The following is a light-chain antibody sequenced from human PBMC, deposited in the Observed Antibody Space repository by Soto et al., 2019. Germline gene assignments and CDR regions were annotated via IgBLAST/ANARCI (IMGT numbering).Light chain of an antibody. CDR2: SVS. Sequence: EIVLTQSPGTLSLSPGEGAALSSRASQSVSNDYVAWVQQKPGQTPRLLIYSVSSRATGIPDRFSGSGSGTDFTLTISRLEPEDFAVYYCQQYGSSGTFGQGTKVDNK. J-gene: IGKJ1*01. CDR1: QSVSNDY. CDR3: QQYGSSGT. V-gene: IGKV3-20*01.